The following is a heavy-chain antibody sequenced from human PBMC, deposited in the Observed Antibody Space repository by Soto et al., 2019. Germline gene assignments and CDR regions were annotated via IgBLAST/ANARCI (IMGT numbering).Heavy chain of an antibody. Sequence: QLQLQESGPGLVKPSETLSLTCNVSGGSISSSRSYWAWFRQPPGKELEWIANIFYAGNTYYNPSFKCRVTVSVYTSKDQFSLKLDSVTAADTAVYYCARQAAAPGIDLWFDPWGQGTLVTVSS. CDR1: GGSISSSRSY. CDR2: IFYAGNT. CDR3: ARQAAAPGIDLWFDP. V-gene: IGHV4-39*01. J-gene: IGHJ5*02. D-gene: IGHD6-13*01.